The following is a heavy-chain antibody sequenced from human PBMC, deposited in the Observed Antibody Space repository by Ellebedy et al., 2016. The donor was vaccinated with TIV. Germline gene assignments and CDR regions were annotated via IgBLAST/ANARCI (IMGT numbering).Heavy chain of an antibody. D-gene: IGHD5-18*01. J-gene: IGHJ2*01. V-gene: IGHV4-59*01. CDR1: GGSISSYY. Sequence: SETLSLTCTVSGGSISSYYWSWIRQPPGKGLEWIGYIYYSGSTNYNPSLRSRVTISVDTSKNQFSLKLSSVTAADTAVYYCARGRGYSFFVDLWGRGTLVTVSS. CDR2: IYYSGST. CDR3: ARGRGYSFFVDL.